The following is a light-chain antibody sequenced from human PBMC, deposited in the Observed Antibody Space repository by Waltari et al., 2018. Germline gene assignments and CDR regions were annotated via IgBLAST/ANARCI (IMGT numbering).Light chain of an antibody. Sequence: EIVLTQSPGTLSLSPGDRATLTCRARQRVSSSYLAWYQQKPGQAPRLRLYGASNRATGIPDRFSGSASGTDFTLTISSLESEDFAVYHCQQYGSLPYTFGQGTKLEIK. CDR2: GAS. V-gene: IGKV3-20*01. CDR3: QQYGSLPYT. J-gene: IGKJ2*01. CDR1: QRVSSSY.